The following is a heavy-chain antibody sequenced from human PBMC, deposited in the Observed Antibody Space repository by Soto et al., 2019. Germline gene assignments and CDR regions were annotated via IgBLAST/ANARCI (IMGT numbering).Heavy chain of an antibody. D-gene: IGHD3-22*01. Sequence: SETLSLTCTVSGGSIIRYYWSWIRQPPGKGLEWIGYIYYSGSTNYDPSLKSRVTISVDTSKNQFSLKLSSVTAADTAVYYCAGSSYDKTSFDYWGQGTLVTVSS. CDR2: IYYSGST. J-gene: IGHJ4*02. V-gene: IGHV4-59*01. CDR3: AGSSYDKTSFDY. CDR1: GGSIIRYY.